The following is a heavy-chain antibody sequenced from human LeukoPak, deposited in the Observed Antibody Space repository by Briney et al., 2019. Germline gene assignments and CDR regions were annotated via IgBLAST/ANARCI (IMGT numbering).Heavy chain of an antibody. CDR1: GFPFIPYW. V-gene: IGHV3-74*01. D-gene: IGHD3-10*01. CDR3: GRSWGVGAFDI. CDR2: IKSDGSST. J-gene: IGHJ3*02. Sequence: GGSLRLSCGASGFPFIPYWVYWVRQAPGKGLVWVSRIKSDGSSTNYADSVKGRFTISRDNAKNTLYLQMNSLRAEDTAVYYCGRSWGVGAFDIWGQGTMVTVSS.